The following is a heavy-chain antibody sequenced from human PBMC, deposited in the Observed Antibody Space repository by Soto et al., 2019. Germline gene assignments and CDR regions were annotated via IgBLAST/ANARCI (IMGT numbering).Heavy chain of an antibody. CDR3: ERHETPPNHLTGYYSDYYYGMDV. D-gene: IGHD3-9*01. Sequence: PSETLSLTCTVSGGSISSSSYYWGWIRQPPGKGLEWIGSIYYSGSTYYNPSLKSRVPISVDTSKNQFSLKLSSVPAADPAVYYCERHETPPNHLTGYYSDYYYGMDVWGQGTTVTVSS. V-gene: IGHV4-39*01. CDR2: IYYSGST. J-gene: IGHJ6*02. CDR1: GGSISSSSYY.